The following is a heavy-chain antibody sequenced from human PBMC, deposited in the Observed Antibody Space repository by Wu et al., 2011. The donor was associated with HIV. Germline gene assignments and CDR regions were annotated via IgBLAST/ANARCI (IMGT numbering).Heavy chain of an antibody. CDR2: IIPIFGTA. CDR3: ARDRHPMVGPWYYYYYMDV. D-gene: IGHD3-10*01. CDR1: GGTFSSYA. V-gene: IGHV1-69*14. J-gene: IGHJ6*03. Sequence: QVQLVQSGAEVKKPGSSVKVSCKASGGTFSSYAISWVRQAPGQGLEWMGGIIPIFGTANYAQKFQGRVTITADKSTSTAYMELSSLRSEDTAVYYCARDRHPMVGPWYYYYYMDVWGKGTTVTVSS.